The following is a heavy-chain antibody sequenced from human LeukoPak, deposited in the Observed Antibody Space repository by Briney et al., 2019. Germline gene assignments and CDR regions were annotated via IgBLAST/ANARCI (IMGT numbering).Heavy chain of an antibody. V-gene: IGHV3-74*01. CDR3: LAGYYYYYMDV. CDR2: INTHGSST. J-gene: IGHJ6*03. Sequence: PGGSLRLSCAASVFAFSNYWLHWVRQAPGKGLEWVARINTHGSSTNYADSVKGRFTISRDNAKNTLYLQMTSLRAEDTAVYYALAGYYYYYMDVWGKGTTVTVSS. D-gene: IGHD3-16*01. CDR1: VFAFSNYW.